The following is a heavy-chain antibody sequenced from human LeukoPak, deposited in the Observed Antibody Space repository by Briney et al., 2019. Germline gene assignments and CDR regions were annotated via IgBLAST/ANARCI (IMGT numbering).Heavy chain of an antibody. D-gene: IGHD6-13*01. J-gene: IGHJ6*03. CDR3: ATGGIAAAGYYYYMDV. CDR2: INPSGGST. CDR1: GYTFTSYY. V-gene: IGHV1-46*01. Sequence: GASVKVSCKASGYTFTSYYMHWVRQAPGQGLEWMGIINPSGGSTSYAQKFQGRVTMTRDMSTSTVYMELSSLRSEDTAVYYCATGGIAAAGYYYYMDVWGKGTTVTVSS.